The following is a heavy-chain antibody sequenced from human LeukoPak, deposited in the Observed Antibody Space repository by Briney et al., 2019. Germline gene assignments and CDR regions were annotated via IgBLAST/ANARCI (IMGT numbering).Heavy chain of an antibody. CDR2: INWNSGSV. CDR3: ARGRGSDYYHYYYMDV. D-gene: IGHD6-19*01. V-gene: IGHV3-9*03. CDR1: EFSIDDCA. J-gene: IGHJ6*03. Sequence: GRSLRLSCAGSEFSIDDCAMHWVRQAPGKGLEWVSSINWNSGSVAYADSVKGRFTISRENAKNSLYLQMNSLRAEDMGLYYCARGRGSDYYHYYYMDVWGKGTTVTVSS.